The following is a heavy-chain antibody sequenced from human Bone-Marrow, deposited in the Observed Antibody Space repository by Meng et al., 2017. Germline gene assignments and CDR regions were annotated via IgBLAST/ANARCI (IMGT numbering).Heavy chain of an antibody. Sequence: GGSLRLSCAASGFTFDDYAMHWVRQAPGKGLEWVSGISWNGGSTGYADSVKGRFTISRDNAKNSLYLQMNSLRAEDTVLYYCARVRRYPPYGSGSYHHYYYYGMDVWGQGTTVTVSS. CDR3: ARVRRYPPYGSGSYHHYYYYGMDV. CDR1: GFTFDDYA. D-gene: IGHD3-10*01. J-gene: IGHJ6*02. CDR2: ISWNGGST. V-gene: IGHV3-20*04.